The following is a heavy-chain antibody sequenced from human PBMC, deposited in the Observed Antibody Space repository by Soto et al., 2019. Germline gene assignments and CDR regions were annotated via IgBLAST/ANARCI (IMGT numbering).Heavy chain of an antibody. D-gene: IGHD3-22*01. CDR1: GFIFSSYS. V-gene: IGHV3-21*01. CDR3: ARESYYYDSSGYYPFDI. J-gene: IGHJ3*02. Sequence: PGGSLRLSCAASGFIFSSYSMNWVRQAPGKGLEWVSSISSSSSYIYYADSVKGRFTISRDNAKNSLYLQMNSLRAEDTAVYYCARESYYYDSSGYYPFDIWGQGTMVTVSS. CDR2: ISSSSSYI.